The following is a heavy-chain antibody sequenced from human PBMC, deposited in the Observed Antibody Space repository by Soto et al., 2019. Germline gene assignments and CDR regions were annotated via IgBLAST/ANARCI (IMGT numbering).Heavy chain of an antibody. CDR2: ISSSGSTI. CDR1: GFVFSDYY. V-gene: IGHV3-11*01. D-gene: IGHD3-22*01. Sequence: PGGSLRLSCATSGFVFSDYYMSWIRQAPGKGLEWVSYISSSGSTIYYADSVKGRFTISRDNAKNSLYLQMNSLRAEDTAVYYCSGYYSYAFDIWGQGTMVTVSS. CDR3: SGYYSYAFDI. J-gene: IGHJ3*02.